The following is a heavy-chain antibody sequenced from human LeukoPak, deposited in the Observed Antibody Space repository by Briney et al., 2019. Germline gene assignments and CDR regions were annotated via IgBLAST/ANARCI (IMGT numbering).Heavy chain of an antibody. Sequence: GGSLRLSCAASGFTFSSYGMHWVRQAPGKGLEWVAVISYDGSNKGYADSVKGRFTISRDNAQNSLYLQMNSLRAEDTAVYYCARGGTGFWNWGQGTLVTVSS. CDR2: ISYDGSNK. D-gene: IGHD3/OR15-3a*01. CDR1: GFTFSSYG. J-gene: IGHJ4*02. CDR3: ARGGTGFWN. V-gene: IGHV3-30*03.